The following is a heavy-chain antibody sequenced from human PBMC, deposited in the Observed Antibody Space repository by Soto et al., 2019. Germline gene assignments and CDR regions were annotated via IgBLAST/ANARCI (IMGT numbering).Heavy chain of an antibody. CDR1: GYSFTSYW. J-gene: IGHJ5*02. CDR2: IDPSDSYT. V-gene: IGHV5-10-1*01. D-gene: IGHD6-25*01. Sequence: ESLKISCKGSGYSFTSYWISWVRQMPGKGLEWMGRIDPSDSYTNYSPSFQGHVTISADKSINTAYLQWSSLTASDTAIYYCARGFTGSAGRFDPWGQGTVVTVSS. CDR3: ARGFTGSAGRFDP.